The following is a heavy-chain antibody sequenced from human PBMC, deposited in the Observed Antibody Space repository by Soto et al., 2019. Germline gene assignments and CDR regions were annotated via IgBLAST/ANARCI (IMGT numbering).Heavy chain of an antibody. J-gene: IGHJ6*02. D-gene: IGHD3-3*01. CDR1: GGSISSGDYY. CDR2: IYYSGST. CDR3: ARDMYDFWSGYQFLGMDV. V-gene: IGHV4-30-4*01. Sequence: PSETLSLTCTVSGGSISSGDYYWSWIRQPPGKGLEWIGYIYYSGSTYYNPSFKSRVTISVDTSKSQFSLKLSSVTAADTAVYYCARDMYDFWSGYQFLGMDVWGQGTTVTVSS.